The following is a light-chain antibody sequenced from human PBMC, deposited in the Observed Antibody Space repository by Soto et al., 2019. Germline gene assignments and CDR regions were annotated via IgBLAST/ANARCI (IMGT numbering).Light chain of an antibody. V-gene: IGKV3D-15*01. CDR2: DAS. J-gene: IGKJ4*01. CDR1: QSVDND. Sequence: IVMTHSPSTLSVSPWYRATLSFMASQSVDNDLAWYQQKPGQPPRLLIYDASTRATGIPARFSGSQSGTEFTLTISSLLSEDFAVYSCQQYNNWPLTFGGGTKVDIK. CDR3: QQYNNWPLT.